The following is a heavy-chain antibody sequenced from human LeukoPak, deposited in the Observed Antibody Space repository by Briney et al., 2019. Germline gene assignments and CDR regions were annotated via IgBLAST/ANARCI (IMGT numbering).Heavy chain of an antibody. D-gene: IGHD2-15*01. V-gene: IGHV1-2*02. J-gene: IGHJ6*02. CDR2: INPNSGGT. Sequence: ASVKVSCKASGYTFTGYYMHWVRQAPGQGFEWMGWINPNSGGTNYAQKFQGRVTMTRDTSISTAYMELSRLRSDDTAVYYCARDYVGVVAATRYYYGMDVWGQGTTVTVSS. CDR3: ARDYVGVVAATRYYYGMDV. CDR1: GYTFTGYY.